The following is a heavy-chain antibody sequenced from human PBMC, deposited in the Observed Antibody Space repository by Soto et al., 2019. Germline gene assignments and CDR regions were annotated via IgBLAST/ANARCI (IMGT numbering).Heavy chain of an antibody. V-gene: IGHV3-30*18. J-gene: IGHJ6*02. CDR1: GFTFSSYG. D-gene: IGHD1-1*01. CDR3: AKDLVGRQLFRYGMDV. CDR2: ISYDGSNK. Sequence: GGSLRLSCAASGFTFSSYGMHWVLQAPGKGLEWVAVISYDGSNKYYADSVKGRFTISRDNSKNTLYLQTNSLRAEDTAVYYCAKDLVGRQLFRYGMDVWGQGTTVTVSS.